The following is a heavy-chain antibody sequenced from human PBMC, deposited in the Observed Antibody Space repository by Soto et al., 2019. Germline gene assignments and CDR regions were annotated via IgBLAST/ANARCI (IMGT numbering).Heavy chain of an antibody. CDR2: INPSGGST. CDR3: AAINSGYSGYDFGGGYYYGMAV. CDR1: GYTFTSYY. V-gene: IGHV1-46*03. Sequence: ASVKVSCKASGYTFTSYYMHWVRQAPGQGLEWMGIINPSGGSTSYAQKFQGRVTMTRDTSTSTVYMELSSLRSEDTAVYYCAAINSGYSGYDFGGGYYYGMAVWGQGTTVTVSS. J-gene: IGHJ6*02. D-gene: IGHD5-12*01.